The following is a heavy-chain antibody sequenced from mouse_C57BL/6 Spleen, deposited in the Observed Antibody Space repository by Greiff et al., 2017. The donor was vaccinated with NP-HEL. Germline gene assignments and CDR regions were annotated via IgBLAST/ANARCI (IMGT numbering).Heavy chain of an antibody. V-gene: IGHV1-53*01. CDR3: ARGEVGLTTEVYFDY. Sequence: VQLQQSGTELVKPGASVKLSCKASGYTFTSYWMHWVKQRPGQGLEWIGNVNPSNGGTNYNEKFKSKATLTVDKSSSTAYMQLSSLTSEDSAVYYCARGEVGLTTEVYFDYWGQGTTLTVSS. CDR2: VNPSNGGT. CDR1: GYTFTSYW. D-gene: IGHD2-12*01. J-gene: IGHJ2*01.